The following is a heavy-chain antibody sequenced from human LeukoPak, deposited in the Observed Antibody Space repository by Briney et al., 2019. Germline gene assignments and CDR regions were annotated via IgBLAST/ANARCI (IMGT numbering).Heavy chain of an antibody. CDR2: IYYRGNT. CDR3: ARPKSAAGTVHDLDAFDV. Sequence: SETLSLTCTVSGGSISSSSYYWSWIRQPPGKGLEWIGYIYYRGNTKYNPSLRSRVTISIDTSKNQFSLKLTSVTAADTAMYYCARPKSAAGTVHDLDAFDVWGQGTMVTVSS. CDR1: GGSISSSSYY. J-gene: IGHJ3*01. D-gene: IGHD6-13*01. V-gene: IGHV4-61*05.